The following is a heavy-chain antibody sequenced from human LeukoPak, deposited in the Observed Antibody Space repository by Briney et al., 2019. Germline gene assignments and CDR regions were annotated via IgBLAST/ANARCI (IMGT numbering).Heavy chain of an antibody. CDR1: GCSINNYY. Sequence: PSETLSLTCPVSGCSINNYYWSWIRQPAGKGLEWIGRIYTSGSTNYNPSLKSRVTMSVDTSKYPFSLKLNSVTAADTAVYYCARELEMATIIDYWGQGTLVTVYS. D-gene: IGHD5-24*01. V-gene: IGHV4-4*07. CDR3: ARELEMATIIDY. CDR2: IYTSGST. J-gene: IGHJ4*02.